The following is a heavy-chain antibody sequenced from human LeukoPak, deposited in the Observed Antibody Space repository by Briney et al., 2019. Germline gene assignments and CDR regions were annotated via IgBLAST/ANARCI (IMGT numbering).Heavy chain of an antibody. J-gene: IGHJ4*02. CDR2: ISVYNGNT. CDR3: VRDSYDSSGNYLDY. D-gene: IGHD3-22*01. CDR1: GYTFTNYG. Sequence: ASVKVSCKASGYTFTNYGISLVRQAPGQGLELMGWISVYNGNTNYAQKLQDRVTMTTDTSTSTAYMDMRSLRSDDTAVYYCVRDSYDSSGNYLDYWGQGTLVTVSS. V-gene: IGHV1-18*01.